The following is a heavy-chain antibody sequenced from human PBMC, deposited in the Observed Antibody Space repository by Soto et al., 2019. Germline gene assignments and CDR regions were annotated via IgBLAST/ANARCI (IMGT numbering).Heavy chain of an antibody. Sequence: PGESLKISCKGSGYSFTSYWIGWVRQMPGKGLEWMGIIYPGDSDTRYSPSFQGQVTISADKSISTAYLQWSSLKASDTAMYYCARRGYYDSSGYPWDAFDIWGQGTMVTVSS. CDR3: ARRGYYDSSGYPWDAFDI. J-gene: IGHJ3*02. CDR2: IYPGDSDT. D-gene: IGHD3-22*01. V-gene: IGHV5-51*01. CDR1: GYSFTSYW.